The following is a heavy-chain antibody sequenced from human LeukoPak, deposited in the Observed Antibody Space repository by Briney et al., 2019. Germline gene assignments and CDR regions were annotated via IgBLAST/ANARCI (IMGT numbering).Heavy chain of an antibody. J-gene: IGHJ3*02. CDR3: ARTATDAFDI. V-gene: IGHV3-74*01. D-gene: IGHD2-21*02. CDR1: GFTFISYW. CDR2: INADGSST. Sequence: PGGSLRLSCAASGFTFISYWMHWVCPDPGKGLVWVSRINADGSSTSYAASVKGRFTISRDNAKNTLYLQMNSLRAEDTAVYYCARTATDAFDIWGQGTMVTVSS.